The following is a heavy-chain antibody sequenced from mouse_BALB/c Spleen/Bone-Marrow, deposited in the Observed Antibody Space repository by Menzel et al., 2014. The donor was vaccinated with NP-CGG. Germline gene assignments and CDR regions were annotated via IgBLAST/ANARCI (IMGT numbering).Heavy chain of an antibody. Sequence: QVQLQQSGAELAKPGASVKMSCKASGYTFTDYWMHWVKQRPGQGLEWIGYINPSSGYTEYNQKFKDKATLTADKSSSTAYMQLNILTSEDSAVYYYARRYGSLWYFDVWGAGTTVTVSS. CDR1: GYTFTDYW. J-gene: IGHJ1*01. CDR2: INPSSGYT. CDR3: ARRYGSLWYFDV. D-gene: IGHD1-1*01. V-gene: IGHV1-7*01.